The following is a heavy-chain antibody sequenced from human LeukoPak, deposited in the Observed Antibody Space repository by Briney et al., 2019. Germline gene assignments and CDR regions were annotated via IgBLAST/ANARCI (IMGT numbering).Heavy chain of an antibody. CDR2: ISSSSSYI. CDR3: ARGSSGVVVT. J-gene: IGHJ5*02. Sequence: PGGSLRLSCAASGFTFSSYSMNWVRQAPGRGLEWASSISSSSSYIYYADSVKGRFTISRDNAKNSLYLKMNSLRAEDTAVYYCARGSSGVVVTWGQGTLVTVSS. V-gene: IGHV3-21*01. CDR1: GFTFSSYS. D-gene: IGHD2-21*01.